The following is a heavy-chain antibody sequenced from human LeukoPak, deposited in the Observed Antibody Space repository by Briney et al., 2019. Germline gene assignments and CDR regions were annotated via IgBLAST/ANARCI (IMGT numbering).Heavy chain of an antibody. Sequence: GGSLRLSCAASGFTFDDYTMHWVRQAPGKGLEWVSLISWDGGSTYYADSVKGRFTISRDNSKNSLYLQMNSLRAEDTAVYYCARANYGDLPDYWGQGTLVTVSS. D-gene: IGHD4-17*01. CDR3: ARANYGDLPDY. V-gene: IGHV3-43*01. J-gene: IGHJ4*02. CDR2: ISWDGGST. CDR1: GFTFDDYT.